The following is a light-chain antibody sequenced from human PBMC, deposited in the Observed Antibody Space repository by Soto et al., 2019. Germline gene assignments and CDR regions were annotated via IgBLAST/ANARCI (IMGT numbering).Light chain of an antibody. Sequence: DIQMTQSPSALSASVGDRVTITCRASQNISSWLAWYQQKPGKAPKSLIYDASSLESGVPSRLSGSGSGTEFTLTISNLQPYDSATYYCQHYKAFSPWTCGQGTNVEIK. CDR3: QHYKAFSPWT. CDR1: QNISSW. CDR2: DAS. V-gene: IGKV1-5*01. J-gene: IGKJ1*01.